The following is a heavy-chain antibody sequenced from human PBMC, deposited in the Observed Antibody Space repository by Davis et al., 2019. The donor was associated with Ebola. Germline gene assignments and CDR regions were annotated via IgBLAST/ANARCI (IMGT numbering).Heavy chain of an antibody. CDR3: ARGYCSSTSCYSDY. D-gene: IGHD2-2*01. CDR2: INNEGSDT. J-gene: IGHJ4*02. V-gene: IGHV3-74*01. Sequence: GESLKISCVASGFTFSSKWMHWVRQAPGKGLMWVSRINNEGSDTNYADSVKGRLTISRDNSKNTLYLQMNSLRAEDTAVYYCARGYCSSTSCYSDYWGQGALVTVSS. CDR1: GFTFSSKW.